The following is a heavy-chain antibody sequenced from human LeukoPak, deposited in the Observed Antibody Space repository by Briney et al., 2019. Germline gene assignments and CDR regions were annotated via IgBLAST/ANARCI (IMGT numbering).Heavy chain of an antibody. Sequence: SETLSLTCNVSGGSISSSPSYWGWIRQPPGKGLEWIGTIYHSGTTNYNPSLKSRVTISMDASKNQFSLKLSSVTAADTAVYYCARDGRGIAVAGFEYWGQGTLVTVSS. D-gene: IGHD6-19*01. CDR1: GGSISSSPSY. CDR2: IYHSGTT. V-gene: IGHV4-39*07. J-gene: IGHJ4*02. CDR3: ARDGRGIAVAGFEY.